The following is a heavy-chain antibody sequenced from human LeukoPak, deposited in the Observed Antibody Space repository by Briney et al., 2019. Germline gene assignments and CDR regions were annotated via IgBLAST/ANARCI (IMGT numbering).Heavy chain of an antibody. V-gene: IGHV3-30*18. CDR3: AKDRSPYCSSTSRYPAFDP. J-gene: IGHJ5*02. CDR1: GFTFSSYG. D-gene: IGHD2-2*01. Sequence: GGSLRLSCAASGFTFSSYGMHWVRQAPGKGLEWVAVISYDGSNKYYADSVKGRFTISRDNSKNTLYLQMNSLRAEDMAVYYCAKDRSPYCSSTSRYPAFDPWGQGTLVTVSS. CDR2: ISYDGSNK.